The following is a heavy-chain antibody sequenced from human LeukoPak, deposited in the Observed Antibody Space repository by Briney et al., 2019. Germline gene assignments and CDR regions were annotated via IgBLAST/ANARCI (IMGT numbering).Heavy chain of an antibody. D-gene: IGHD5-18*01. Sequence: GGSLRLSCAASGFTFSSFAMSWVRQAPGKGLEWVSAISGSGGSTYYADSVKGRFTISRDNSKNTLYLQVNSLRAEDTAVYYCAKGNGYSYGRYYFDYWGQGTLVTVSS. J-gene: IGHJ4*02. CDR2: ISGSGGST. CDR1: GFTFSSFA. V-gene: IGHV3-23*01. CDR3: AKGNGYSYGRYYFDY.